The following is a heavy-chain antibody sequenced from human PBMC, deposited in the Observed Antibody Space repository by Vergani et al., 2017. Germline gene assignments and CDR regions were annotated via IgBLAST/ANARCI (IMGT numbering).Heavy chain of an antibody. J-gene: IGHJ6*03. CDR2: IYTSGST. V-gene: IGHV4-61*02. CDR3: ARGGDYSNYMDYYYMDV. D-gene: IGHD4-11*01. CDR1: GGSISSGSYY. Sequence: QVQLQQWGAGLVKPSQTLSLTCTVSGGSISSGSYYWSWIRQPAGKGLEWIGRIYTSGSTNYNPSLKSRVTISVDTSKTQCSRKLSSVTAADTAVYYCARGGDYSNYMDYYYMDVWGKGTTVTVSS.